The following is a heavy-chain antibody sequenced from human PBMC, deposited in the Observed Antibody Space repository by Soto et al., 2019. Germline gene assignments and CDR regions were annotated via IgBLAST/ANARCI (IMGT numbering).Heavy chain of an antibody. D-gene: IGHD3-22*01. CDR3: TSAPEEYEYDSSGYYYSSGC. CDR2: IRSKANSYAT. V-gene: IGHV3-73*01. J-gene: IGHJ4*01. CDR1: GFTFSGSA. Sequence: GSLRLSCAASGFTFSGSAMHWVRQASGKGLEWVGRIRSKANSYATAYAASVKGRFTISRDDSKNTAYLQMNSLKTEDTAVYYCTSAPEEYEYDSSGYYYSSGCWGRGTLVT.